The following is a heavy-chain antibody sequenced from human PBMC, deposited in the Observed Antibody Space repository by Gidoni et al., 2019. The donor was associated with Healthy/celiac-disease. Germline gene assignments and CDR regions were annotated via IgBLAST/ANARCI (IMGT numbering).Heavy chain of an antibody. CDR3: AHSLDRNWLDP. Sequence: QVQLVQSGADGKNPGSSVKVSCKAAGGTCSIYAISWVRQAPGQGLEWMGGIIPIFGTANYAQKFQGRVTITADESTSTAYMELSSLRSEDTAVYYCAHSLDRNWLDPWGHGTLVTVSS. CDR1: GGTCSIYA. V-gene: IGHV1-69*01. J-gene: IGHJ5*02. CDR2: IIPIFGTA. D-gene: IGHD5-18*01.